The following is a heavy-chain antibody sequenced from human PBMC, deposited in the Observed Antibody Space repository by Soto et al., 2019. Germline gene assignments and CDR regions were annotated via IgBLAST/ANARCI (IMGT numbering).Heavy chain of an antibody. Sequence: SETLSLTCTASGGSISSSSYYWGWIRQPPGKGLEWIGSIYYSGSTYYNPSLKSRVTISVDTSKNQFSLKLSSVTAADTAVYYCARHSRYDIWSGYLNYYYYGMDVWGHGTTVTVSS. CDR3: ARHSRYDIWSGYLNYYYYGMDV. D-gene: IGHD3-3*01. V-gene: IGHV4-39*01. CDR2: IYYSGST. J-gene: IGHJ6*02. CDR1: GGSISSSSYY.